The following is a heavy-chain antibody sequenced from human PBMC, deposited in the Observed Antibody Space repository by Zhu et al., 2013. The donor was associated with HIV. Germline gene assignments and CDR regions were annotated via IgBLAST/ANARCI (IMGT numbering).Heavy chain of an antibody. CDR2: IYSGGST. Sequence: EVQLVESGGGLIQPGGSLRLSCAASGFTVSSNYMSWVRQAPGKGLEWVSVIYSGGSTYYADSVKGRFTISRDNSKNTLYLQMNSLRAEDTAVYYCASGDCTSGTCYHPWDWGQGTLVTVSS. CDR3: ASGDCTSGTCYHPWD. D-gene: IGHD2-15*01. J-gene: IGHJ4*01. CDR1: GFTVSSNY. V-gene: IGHV3-53*01.